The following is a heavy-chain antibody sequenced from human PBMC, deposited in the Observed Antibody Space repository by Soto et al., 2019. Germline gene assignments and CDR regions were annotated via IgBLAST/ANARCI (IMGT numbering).Heavy chain of an antibody. Sequence: HPGGSLRLSCAASGFTFSSYAIHWVRQAPGKGLEWVALISYDGSNKYYADSVKGRFTVSRDNSKNTLYLQMNSLRAEDTAVYYCGRGKTGTLDYWGQGTLVTGSS. V-gene: IGHV3-30-3*01. D-gene: IGHD1-7*01. CDR3: GRGKTGTLDY. CDR2: ISYDGSNK. CDR1: GFTFSSYA. J-gene: IGHJ4*02.